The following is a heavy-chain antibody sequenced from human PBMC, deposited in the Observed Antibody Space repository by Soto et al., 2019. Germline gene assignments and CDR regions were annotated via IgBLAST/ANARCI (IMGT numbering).Heavy chain of an antibody. D-gene: IGHD4-4*01. J-gene: IGHJ4*02. V-gene: IGHV3-23*01. CDR1: AFTFNSYA. Sequence: PGGSLRLSCAASAFTFNSYAMSWVPQARGKGLEWVSAISGSGGSTYYADSVKGRFTISRDNAKNTLYLQMNSLRVEDTALYYCARETYRGFYFDYWGQVTLVTVSS. CDR3: ARETYRGFYFDY. CDR2: ISGSGGST.